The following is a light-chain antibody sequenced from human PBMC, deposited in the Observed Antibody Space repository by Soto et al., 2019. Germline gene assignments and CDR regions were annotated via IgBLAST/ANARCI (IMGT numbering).Light chain of an antibody. CDR1: SSDVGGYNY. Sequence: QSALTQPASVSGSPGQSITISCSGTSSDVGGYNYVSWHQQHPGKAPKLMIYEVSNRPSGVSNRFSGSKSGNTASLTISGLQAEDDADYYCSSYSSSNTLWVFGGGTKLTVL. CDR3: SSYSSSNTLWV. CDR2: EVS. J-gene: IGLJ3*02. V-gene: IGLV2-14*01.